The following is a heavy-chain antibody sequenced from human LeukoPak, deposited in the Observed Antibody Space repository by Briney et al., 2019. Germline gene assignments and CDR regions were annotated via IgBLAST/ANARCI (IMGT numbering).Heavy chain of an antibody. CDR1: GGSISSGRYC. CDR3: ARGSSGRAAYYYYMDV. V-gene: IGHV4-61*09. J-gene: IGHJ6*03. CDR2: IHTSGST. Sequence: PSETLSLTCTVSGGSISSGRYCWSWIRQPAGKGLEWIGHIHTSGSTNYNPSLRSRVTMSVNTSKNQVSLKLSSVTAADTAVYYCARGSSGRAAYYYYMDVWGKGTTVTISS. D-gene: IGHD6-19*01.